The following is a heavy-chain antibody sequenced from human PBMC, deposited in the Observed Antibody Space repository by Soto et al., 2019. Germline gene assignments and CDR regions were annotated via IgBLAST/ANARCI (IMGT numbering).Heavy chain of an antibody. J-gene: IGHJ4*02. V-gene: IGHV3-30*18. CDR1: GFTFSSYG. Sequence: GGSLRLSCAASGFTFSSYGMHWVRQAPGKGLEWVAVISYDGSNKYYADSVKGRFTISRDNSKNTLYLQMNSLRAEDTAVYYFAKDGDYDILTGPSYYFAYWGQGTLVTVSS. CDR3: AKDGDYDILTGPSYYFAY. CDR2: ISYDGSNK. D-gene: IGHD3-9*01.